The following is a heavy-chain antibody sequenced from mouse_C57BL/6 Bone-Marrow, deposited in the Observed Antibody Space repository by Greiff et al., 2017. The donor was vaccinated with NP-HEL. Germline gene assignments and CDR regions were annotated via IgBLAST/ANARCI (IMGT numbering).Heavy chain of an antibody. V-gene: IGHV1-69*01. CDR1: GYTFTSYW. J-gene: IGHJ4*01. D-gene: IGHD1-1*01. CDR3: ARYGYYGSSYRYAMDY. Sequence: VQLQQPGAELVMPGASVKLSCKASGYTFTSYWMHWVKQRPGQGLEWIGEIDPSDSYTNYNQKFKGKSTLTVDKSSSTAYMQLSSLTSEDSAVYYCARYGYYGSSYRYAMDYWGQGTSVTVSS. CDR2: IDPSDSYT.